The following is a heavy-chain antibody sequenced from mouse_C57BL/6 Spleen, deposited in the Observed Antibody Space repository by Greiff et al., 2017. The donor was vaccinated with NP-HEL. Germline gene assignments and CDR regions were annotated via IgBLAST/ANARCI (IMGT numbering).Heavy chain of an antibody. CDR1: GFTFSDYY. CDR3: ARYDYGFDY. D-gene: IGHD2-4*01. CDR2: INYDGSST. V-gene: IGHV5-16*01. Sequence: EVQVVESEGGLVQPGSSMKLSCTASGFTFSDYYMAWVRQVPEKGLEWVANINYDGSSTYYLDSLKSRFIISRDNAKNILYLQMSSLKSEDTATYYCARYDYGFDYWGQGTTLTVSS. J-gene: IGHJ2*01.